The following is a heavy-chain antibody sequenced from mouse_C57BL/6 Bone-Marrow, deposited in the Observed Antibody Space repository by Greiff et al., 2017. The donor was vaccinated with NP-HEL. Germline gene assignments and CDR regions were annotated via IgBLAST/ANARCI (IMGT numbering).Heavy chain of an antibody. D-gene: IGHD1-1*01. CDR2: INPNNGGP. V-gene: IGHV1-18*01. Sequence: VQLKQSGPELVKPGASVKIPCKASGYTFTDYNMDWVKQSHGKSLEWIGDINPNNGGPIYNQKFKGKATLTVDKSSSTAYMELRSLTSEDTAVYYCARGYGSSSAWFAYWGQGTLVTVSA. CDR1: GYTFTDYN. J-gene: IGHJ3*01. CDR3: ARGYGSSSAWFAY.